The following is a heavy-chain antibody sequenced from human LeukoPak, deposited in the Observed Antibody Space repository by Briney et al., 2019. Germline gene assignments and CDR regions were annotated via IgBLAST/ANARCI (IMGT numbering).Heavy chain of an antibody. D-gene: IGHD6-19*01. Sequence: GGSLRLSCAASGFTFSSYWMDWVRQAPGKGLVWVSRIKTDGSSTSYADSVKGRFIISRDNAKNTLYMQMNSLRAEDTAVYYCARERSSGWSDYWGQGTLVTVSS. CDR2: IKTDGSST. J-gene: IGHJ4*02. CDR3: ARERSSGWSDY. V-gene: IGHV3-74*01. CDR1: GFTFSSYW.